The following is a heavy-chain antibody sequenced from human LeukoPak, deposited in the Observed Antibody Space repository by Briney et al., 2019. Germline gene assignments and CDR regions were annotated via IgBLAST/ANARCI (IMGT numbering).Heavy chain of an antibody. J-gene: IGHJ4*02. Sequence: GGSLRLSCAASGFTVSSIYMSWVRQAPGKGLEWVSAISGSGGTTYYVDSVKGRFTISRDNSKNTLYLQINSLRDEDTAVYYCAKDHLPGIVVADRDYWGQGTLVTVSS. CDR1: GFTVSSIY. V-gene: IGHV3-23*01. CDR3: AKDHLPGIVVADRDY. CDR2: ISGSGGTT. D-gene: IGHD6-19*01.